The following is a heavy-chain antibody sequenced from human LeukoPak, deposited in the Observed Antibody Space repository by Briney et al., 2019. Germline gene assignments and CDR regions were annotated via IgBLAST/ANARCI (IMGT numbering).Heavy chain of an antibody. J-gene: IGHJ4*02. CDR1: GGTFSSYA. CDR3: ARGRGAYCGGDCSYFDY. CDR2: MNPNSGNT. D-gene: IGHD2-21*02. V-gene: IGHV1-8*02. Sequence: ASVKVSCKASGGTFSSYAISWVRQATGQGLEWMGWMNPNSGNTGYAQKFQGRVTMTRNTSISTAYMELSSLRSEDTAVYYCARGRGAYCGGDCSYFDYWGQGTLVTVSS.